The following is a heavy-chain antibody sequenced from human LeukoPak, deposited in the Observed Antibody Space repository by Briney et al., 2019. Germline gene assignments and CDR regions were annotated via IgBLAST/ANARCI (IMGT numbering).Heavy chain of an antibody. V-gene: IGHV3-23*01. J-gene: IGHJ4*02. CDR1: GFTFSSYA. D-gene: IGHD3-16*01. Sequence: PGGSLRLSCAASGFTFSSYAMSWVRQAPGKGLEWDSTVSGSGDSTWYADSVKGRFTTSRDNSKSTLYLQMNSLRAEDTAVYYCAKSPYIASHIDFDYWGQGTLVTVSS. CDR3: AKSPYIASHIDFDY. CDR2: VSGSGDST.